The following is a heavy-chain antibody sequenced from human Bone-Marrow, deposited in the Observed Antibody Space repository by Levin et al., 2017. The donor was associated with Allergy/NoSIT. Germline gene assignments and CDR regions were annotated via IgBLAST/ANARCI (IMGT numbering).Heavy chain of an antibody. J-gene: IGHJ4*02. CDR3: AKSDCSGGGCYRIFDY. Sequence: ETLSLTCAASGFTFSSYAMTWVRQAPGKGLEWVSLVSGSGSSTYYADSVKGRFTVSRDNSKTMLYLGMNSLRAEDTAVYYCAKSDCSGGGCYRIFDYWGQGTLVTVSS. V-gene: IGHV3-23*01. CDR2: VSGSGSST. D-gene: IGHD2-15*01. CDR1: GFTFSSYA.